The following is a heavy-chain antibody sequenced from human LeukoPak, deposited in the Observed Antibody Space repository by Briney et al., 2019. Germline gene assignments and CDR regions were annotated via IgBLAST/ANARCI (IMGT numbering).Heavy chain of an antibody. Sequence: SETLSLTCAVYGGSFSGYYWSWIRQPPGKGLEWIGEINHSGSANYNPSLKSRVTISVDTSKNQFSLKLSSVTAADTAVYYCARSSYMGDAFDIWGQGTMVTVSS. V-gene: IGHV4-34*01. CDR3: ARSSYMGDAFDI. J-gene: IGHJ3*02. CDR1: GGSFSGYY. CDR2: INHSGSA. D-gene: IGHD5-18*01.